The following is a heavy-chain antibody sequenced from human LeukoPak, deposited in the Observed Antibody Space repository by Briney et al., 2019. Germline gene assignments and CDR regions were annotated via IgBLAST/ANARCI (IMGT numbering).Heavy chain of an antibody. CDR3: AKVDGGSYLLGLLDC. Sequence: PGGSLRLSCAASGFTFSSYAMSWVRQAPGKGLEWVSAISGSGGSTYYADSVKGRFTISRDNSKNTLYLQMNSLRAEDTAVYYCAKVDGGSYLLGLLDCWDQGTLVTVSS. J-gene: IGHJ4*02. D-gene: IGHD1-26*01. CDR1: GFTFSSYA. V-gene: IGHV3-23*01. CDR2: ISGSGGST.